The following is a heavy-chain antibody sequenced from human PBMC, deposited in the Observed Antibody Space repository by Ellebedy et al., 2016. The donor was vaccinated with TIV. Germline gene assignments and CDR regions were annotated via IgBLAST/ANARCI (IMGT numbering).Heavy chain of an antibody. Sequence: PGGSLRLSCEVPGLIISDDRMSCVRQAPGKGLAWVAHITPDGSAEYYVDSVKGRFTISRDNAKRSLFLQMNSLRVDDTDLYYGVTWDRSYGPWGQGRLVTIS. CDR3: VTWDRSYGP. CDR1: GLIISDDR. D-gene: IGHD3-16*01. CDR2: ITPDGSAE. V-gene: IGHV3-7*03. J-gene: IGHJ5*02.